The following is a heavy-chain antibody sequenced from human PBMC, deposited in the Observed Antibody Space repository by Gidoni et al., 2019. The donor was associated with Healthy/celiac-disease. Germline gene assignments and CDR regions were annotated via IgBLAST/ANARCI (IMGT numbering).Heavy chain of an antibody. CDR1: GFTFSSYA. V-gene: IGHV3-23*01. Sequence: EVQLLESGGGLVQPGGSLRLSCAASGFTFSSYAMSWARQAPGKGLEWVSAISGRGGSTYYADSVKGRFTISRDNSKNTLYLQMNSLRAEDTAVYYCAKGGTGSWYSDVDYYYYYMDVWGKGTTVTVSS. J-gene: IGHJ6*03. D-gene: IGHD6-13*01. CDR3: AKGGTGSWYSDVDYYYYYMDV. CDR2: ISGRGGST.